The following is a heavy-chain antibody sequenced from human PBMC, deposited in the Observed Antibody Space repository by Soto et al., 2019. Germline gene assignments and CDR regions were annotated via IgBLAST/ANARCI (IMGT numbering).Heavy chain of an antibody. J-gene: IGHJ3*02. Sequence: GGSLRLSCAASGFTVSSNYMSWVRQAPGKGLEWVSVIYSGGSTYYADSVKGRFTISRDNSKNTLYLQMNSLRAEDTAVYYCAKDLSRLLLWFGKTKINAFDIWGQGTMVTVSS. CDR2: IYSGGST. CDR3: AKDLSRLLLWFGKTKINAFDI. D-gene: IGHD3-10*01. CDR1: GFTVSSNY. V-gene: IGHV3-66*01.